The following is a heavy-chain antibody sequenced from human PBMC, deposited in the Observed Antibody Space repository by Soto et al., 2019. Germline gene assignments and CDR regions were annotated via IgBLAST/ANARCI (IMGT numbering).Heavy chain of an antibody. CDR3: AREYVRAAAGTPDAFDI. D-gene: IGHD6-13*01. CDR1: GFTFSSYS. V-gene: IGHV3-48*02. CDR2: ISSSSSTI. J-gene: IGHJ3*02. Sequence: RRLSCAASGFTFSSYSMNWVRQAPGKGLEWVSYISSSSSTIYYADSVKGRFTISRDNAKNSLYLQMNSLRDEDAAVYYCAREYVRAAAGTPDAFDIWGQGTTAPVSS.